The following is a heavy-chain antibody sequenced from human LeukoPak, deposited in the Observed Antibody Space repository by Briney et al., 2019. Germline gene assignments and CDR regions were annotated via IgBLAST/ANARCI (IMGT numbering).Heavy chain of an antibody. J-gene: IGHJ3*02. Sequence: GGSLRLSCAASGFTFSGSSMHWVRQASGKGLEWVGRIRSKADSYATAYAESVKGRFTISRDDSKNTADLQMNSLKTEDTAVYSCTSYYGSEKTGAFHIWGQGTMVTVSS. CDR2: IRSKADSYAT. V-gene: IGHV3-73*01. CDR1: GFTFSGSS. D-gene: IGHD3-10*01. CDR3: TSYYGSEKTGAFHI.